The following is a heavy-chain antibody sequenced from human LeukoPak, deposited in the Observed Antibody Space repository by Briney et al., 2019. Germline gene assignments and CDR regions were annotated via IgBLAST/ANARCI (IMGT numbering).Heavy chain of an antibody. Sequence: SGGSLRLSCAASGFTFSSYSMNWVRQAAGKGLEWVSSIISSSSYILYGDSVKGRFTISRDNAKNSLYLQMTSLRAADTAVYYCGRGMGCCDYWGQGTLVTVSS. CDR2: IISSSSYI. CDR1: GFTFSSYS. D-gene: IGHD2-8*01. V-gene: IGHV3-21*01. J-gene: IGHJ4*02. CDR3: GRGMGCCDY.